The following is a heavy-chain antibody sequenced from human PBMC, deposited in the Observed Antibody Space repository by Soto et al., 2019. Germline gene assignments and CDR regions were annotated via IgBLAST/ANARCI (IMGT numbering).Heavy chain of an antibody. CDR1: GFTFNNFA. CDR3: AKVRQRFLDILTGATNFDS. Sequence: EVHLLGSGGDLVKPGGSLRLSCEVSGFTFNNFAMSWVRQSPGKGLEWVSTISSDGDLRHYAESVKGRFTISRDNSKRSLFLQMNSLRAEDMALYFCAKVRQRFLDILTGATNFDSWGQGTLVTVSS. V-gene: IGHV3-23*01. D-gene: IGHD3-9*01. J-gene: IGHJ4*02. CDR2: ISSDGDLR.